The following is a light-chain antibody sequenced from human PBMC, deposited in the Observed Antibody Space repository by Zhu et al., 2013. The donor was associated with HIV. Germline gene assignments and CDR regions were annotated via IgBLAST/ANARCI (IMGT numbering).Light chain of an antibody. V-gene: IGKV1-39*01. CDR1: QTINSY. J-gene: IGKJ1*01. Sequence: DIQMTQSPSSLSASVGDRVTITCRSSQTINSYLNWYQQRPGKAPKLLIFAASNLQSGVPSKFSGSGSGTDFSLTISSLQPEDFATYYCLQHNSYPGTFGQGTKVEIK. CDR3: LQHNSYPGT. CDR2: AAS.